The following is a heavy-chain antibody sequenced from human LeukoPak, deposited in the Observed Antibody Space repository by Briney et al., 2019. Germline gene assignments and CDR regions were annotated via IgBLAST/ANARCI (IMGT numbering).Heavy chain of an antibody. CDR3: ARVHRQQLVPTFDY. CDR2: ISAYNGNT. CDR1: GYTFTSYG. J-gene: IGHJ4*02. V-gene: IGHV1-18*01. D-gene: IGHD6-13*01. Sequence: ASVKFSCKASGYTFTSYGISWVRQAPGQGLEWMGWISAYNGNTNYAQKLQGRVTMTTDTSTSTAYMELRSLRSDDTAVYYCARVHRQQLVPTFDYWGQGTLVTVSS.